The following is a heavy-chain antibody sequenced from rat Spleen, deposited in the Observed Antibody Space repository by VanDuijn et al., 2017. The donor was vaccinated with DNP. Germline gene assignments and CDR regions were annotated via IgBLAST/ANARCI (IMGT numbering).Heavy chain of an antibody. J-gene: IGHJ4*01. CDR2: INEDSSII. D-gene: IGHD1-10*01. CDR3: GRNNYYAMDG. V-gene: IGHV4-2*01. CDR1: GFTFNYYW. Sequence: EVQLMESGGDLVQPGRSLKLSCVASGFTFNYYWMGWVRQAPGKGLEWIGEINEDSSIIHYTPSLKDKFTISRDNAQNTLYLQMSKLGSEDTAIYYCGRNNYYAMDGWGQGTSVTVSS.